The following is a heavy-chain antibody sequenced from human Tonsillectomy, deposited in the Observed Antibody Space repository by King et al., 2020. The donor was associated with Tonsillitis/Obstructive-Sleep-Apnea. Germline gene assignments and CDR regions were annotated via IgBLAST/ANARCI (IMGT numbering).Heavy chain of an antibody. CDR3: TRDWIYSGTYFHYYYMDV. V-gene: IGHV3-49*04. D-gene: IGHD1-26*01. CDR1: GFIFGDYA. Sequence: QLVQSGGGLVQPGRSLRLSCTTSGFIFGDYAMTWVRQAPGKGLDWVGFIRSKAYGGTTEYAASVEGRFTISRDDSKSIAYLQMNRLKIEDTAVYYCTRDWIYSGTYFHYYYMDVWGKGTTVTVSS. CDR2: IRSKAYGGTT. J-gene: IGHJ6*03.